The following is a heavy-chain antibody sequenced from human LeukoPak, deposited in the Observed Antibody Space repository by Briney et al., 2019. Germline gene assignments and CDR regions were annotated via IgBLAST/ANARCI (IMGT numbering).Heavy chain of an antibody. D-gene: IGHD3-22*01. CDR1: AFTFSTYA. J-gene: IGHJ4*02. CDR3: VTDFGGYHDY. CDR2: ISSSGDST. Sequence: GGSLRLSCSASAFTFSTYAMHWVRQAPGKGLEYVSAISSSGDSTYYADSVKGRFTISRDNSKNTLYLQMSSLRADDTAVYYCVTDFGGYHDYWSQGTLVTVSS. V-gene: IGHV3-64D*06.